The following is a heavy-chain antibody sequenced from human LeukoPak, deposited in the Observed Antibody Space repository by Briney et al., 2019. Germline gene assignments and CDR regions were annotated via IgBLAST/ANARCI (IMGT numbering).Heavy chain of an antibody. Sequence: KISCKGSGYSFTSYWIGWVRQMPGKGLEWMGRIIPILGIANYAQKFQGRVTITADKSTSTAYMELGSLRSEDTAVYYCARDVGDYMYYFDYWGQGTLVTVSS. J-gene: IGHJ4*02. V-gene: IGHV1-69*04. CDR1: GYSFTSYW. CDR2: IIPILGIA. D-gene: IGHD4-17*01. CDR3: ARDVGDYMYYFDY.